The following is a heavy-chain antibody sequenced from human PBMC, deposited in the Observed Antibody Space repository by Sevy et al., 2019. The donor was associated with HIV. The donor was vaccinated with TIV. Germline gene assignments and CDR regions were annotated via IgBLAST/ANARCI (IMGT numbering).Heavy chain of an antibody. V-gene: IGHV3-30*18. Sequence: GGSLRLSCIGSGFSFSYYGIHWVRQAPGKGLDWVALISHDGINEYYADSVKGRFTISRDNSKNTIYLEMNSLRNEDTAIYFCANSYSGSYSHSYLYALDVWGQGTTVTVSS. J-gene: IGHJ6*02. CDR2: ISHDGINE. CDR3: ANSYSGSYSHSYLYALDV. CDR1: GFSFSYYG. D-gene: IGHD1-26*01.